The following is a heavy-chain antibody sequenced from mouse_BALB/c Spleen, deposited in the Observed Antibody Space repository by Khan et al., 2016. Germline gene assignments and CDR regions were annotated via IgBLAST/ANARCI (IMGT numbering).Heavy chain of an antibody. CDR3: ARDYDYDGDWYFDV. CDR1: GYTFTNYG. Sequence: QVQLQQSGPELKKPGETVKISCKASGYTFTNYGMNWVKQAPGKGLKWMGWMNTYTGEPTYADDFKGRFAFSLKTSARTAYLHINNLKNEDTATXFCARDYDYDGDWYFDVWGAGTTVTVSS. D-gene: IGHD2-4*01. V-gene: IGHV9-3-1*01. J-gene: IGHJ1*01. CDR2: MNTYTGEP.